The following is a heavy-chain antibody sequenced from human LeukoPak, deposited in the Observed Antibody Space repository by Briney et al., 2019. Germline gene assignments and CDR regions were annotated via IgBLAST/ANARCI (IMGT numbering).Heavy chain of an antibody. J-gene: IGHJ3*02. CDR2: MNPNSSNT. V-gene: IGHV1-8*01. CDR1: GYTFSTYE. CDR3: ARIYYHECGLAFDI. D-gene: IGHD1-26*01. Sequence: ASVKVSCKASGYTFSTYEINWVRQAPGQGLEWVGWMNPNSSNTGYAQKFQGRVTMTSNPSIRTAYLELTSLRSEDTAVYYCARIYYHECGLAFDIWGQGTMVTVS.